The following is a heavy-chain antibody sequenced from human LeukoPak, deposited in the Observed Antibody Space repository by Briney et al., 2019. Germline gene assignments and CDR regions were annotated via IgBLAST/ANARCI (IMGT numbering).Heavy chain of an antibody. CDR2: INSDGSST. D-gene: IGHD1-26*01. CDR1: GFTFSSYW. Sequence: GGSLRLSCAASGFTFSSYWTHWVRQAPGKGLVWVSRINSDGSSTTYADSVKGRLTISRDNDKNTLYLQMNSLRAEDTAVYYCAKGIVGATSWGQGTLVTVSS. J-gene: IGHJ5*02. V-gene: IGHV3-74*01. CDR3: AKGIVGATS.